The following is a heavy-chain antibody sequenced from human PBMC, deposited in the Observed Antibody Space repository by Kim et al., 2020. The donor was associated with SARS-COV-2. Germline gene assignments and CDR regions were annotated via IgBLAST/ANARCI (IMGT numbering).Heavy chain of an antibody. CDR2: IKQDGSEK. CDR3: ARDAAADPLFRGVYYYYGMDV. J-gene: IGHJ6*02. Sequence: GGSLRLSCAASGFTFSSYWMSWVRQAPGKGLEWVANIKQDGSEKYYVDSVKGRFTISRDNAKNSLYLQMNSLRAEDTAVYYCARDAAADPLFRGVYYYYGMDVWGQGTTVTVSS. D-gene: IGHD6-13*01. V-gene: IGHV3-7*01. CDR1: GFTFSSYW.